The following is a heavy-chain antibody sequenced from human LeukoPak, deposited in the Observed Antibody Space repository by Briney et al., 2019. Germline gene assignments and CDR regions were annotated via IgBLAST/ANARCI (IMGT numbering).Heavy chain of an antibody. J-gene: IGHJ4*02. V-gene: IGHV4-59*08. D-gene: IGHD6-13*01. CDR3: ARLRPSIGAAGTFDY. CDR2: IYYTGST. Sequence: SETLSLTCTVSGGSISSYYRSWIRQPPGKGLEWLGYIYYTGSTKYIASLKSRVTISVDTSKNQFSLKVSSVTAADTAVYYCARLRPSIGAAGTFDYWGRGTLVTVSS. CDR1: GGSISSYY.